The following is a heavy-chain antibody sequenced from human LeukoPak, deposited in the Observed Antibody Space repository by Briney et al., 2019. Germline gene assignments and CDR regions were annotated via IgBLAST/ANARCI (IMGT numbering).Heavy chain of an antibody. J-gene: IGHJ3*02. CDR2: ISGSGGST. D-gene: IGHD3-10*01. V-gene: IGHV3-23*01. CDR3: AKAANYYGSGWGAFDI. Sequence: GGSLRLSCAASGFTFSSYGMHWVRQAPGKGLEWVSAISGSGGSTYYADSVKGRFTISRDNSKNTLYLQVNSLRAEDTAVYYCAKAANYYGSGWGAFDIWGQGTMVTVSS. CDR1: GFTFSSYG.